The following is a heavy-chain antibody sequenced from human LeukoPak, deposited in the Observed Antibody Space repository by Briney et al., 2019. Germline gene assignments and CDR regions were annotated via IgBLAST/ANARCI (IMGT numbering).Heavy chain of an antibody. V-gene: IGHV5-51*01. CDR2: IYPGDSDT. Sequence: GESLQISCKASGYIFTSYWIGGVRQMPGKGLEWRGIIYPGDSDTRYSPSFQGQVTISADKSISTAYLQWSSLKASDTAMYYCARKWFGELLGAFDIWGQGTMVTVSS. CDR3: ARKWFGELLGAFDI. D-gene: IGHD3-10*01. J-gene: IGHJ3*02. CDR1: GYIFTSYW.